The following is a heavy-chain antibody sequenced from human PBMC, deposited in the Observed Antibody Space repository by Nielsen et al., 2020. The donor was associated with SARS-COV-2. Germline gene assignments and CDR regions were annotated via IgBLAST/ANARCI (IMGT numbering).Heavy chain of an antibody. J-gene: IGHJ3*02. CDR3: ARTVYRAPFDI. D-gene: IGHD1-14*01. CDR2: ISYGGSNK. CDR1: GFTFSSYG. Sequence: GESLKISCAASGFTFSSYGMHWVRQAPGKGLEWVAVISYGGSNKYYADSVKGRFTISRDNAKNTLYLQMNSLRAEDTAVYYCARTVYRAPFDIWGQGTMVTVSS. V-gene: IGHV3-30*03.